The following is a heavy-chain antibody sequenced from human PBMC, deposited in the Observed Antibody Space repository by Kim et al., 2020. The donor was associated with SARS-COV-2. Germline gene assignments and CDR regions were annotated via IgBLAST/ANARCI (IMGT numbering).Heavy chain of an antibody. CDR2: IYSGGSSK. V-gene: IGHV3-23*03. CDR1: GFTFSSYA. J-gene: IGHJ4*02. CDR3: AKGAIGVFPVVTPHFDD. Sequence: GGSLRLSCAASGFTFSSYAMSWVCQAPGKGLEWVSVIYSGGSSKYSADSVKGRFTIPRDNSKNTLYLQMNSLRAEDTAVYYCAKGAIGVFPVVTPHFDDWGQGTLVTVSS. D-gene: IGHD2-21*02.